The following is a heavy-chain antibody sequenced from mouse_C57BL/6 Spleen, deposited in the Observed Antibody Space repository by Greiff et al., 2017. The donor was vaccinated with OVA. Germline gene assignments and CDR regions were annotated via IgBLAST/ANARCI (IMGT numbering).Heavy chain of an antibody. D-gene: IGHD2-4*01. CDR2: IDPNSGGT. V-gene: IGHV1-72*01. CDR3: ARLYYDYDWFAY. CDR1: GYTFTSYW. J-gene: IGHJ3*01. Sequence: QVQLKQPGAELVKPGASVTLSCKASGYTFTSYWMHWVKQRPGRGLEWIGRIDPNSGGTKYNEKFKSKATLTVDKPSSTAYMQLSSLTSEDSAVYYCARLYYDYDWFAYWGQGTLVTVSA.